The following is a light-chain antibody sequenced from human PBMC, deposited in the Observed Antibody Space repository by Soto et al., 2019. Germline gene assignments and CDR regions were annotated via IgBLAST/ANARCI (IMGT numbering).Light chain of an antibody. J-gene: IGKJ1*01. CDR2: VGS. CDR3: MQALQTPWT. Sequence: DVVMTQSPLSLPVTPGEPASISCRSSQSLLHTNGYNYLHWYLQKPGQSPQLLIYVGSNRASGVPDRFSGSGSGPEFTLKISEVETEDVGFYYCMQALQTPWTFDQGTKVEIK. V-gene: IGKV2-28*01. CDR1: QSLLHTNGYNY.